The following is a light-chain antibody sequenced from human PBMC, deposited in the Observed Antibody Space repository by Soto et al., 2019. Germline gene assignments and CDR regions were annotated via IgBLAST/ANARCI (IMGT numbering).Light chain of an antibody. Sequence: EVVMTQSPATLSVSPGERATLSCRASQSVSTNLVWYQQKPGQAPRLLIYSASTRAAGIPDRFSGSGSGPELTLPISSLQYEDFAVYYCLQYKNWRPSTFGQGTKVEIK. V-gene: IGKV3-15*01. CDR2: SAS. J-gene: IGKJ1*01. CDR3: LQYKNWRPST. CDR1: QSVSTN.